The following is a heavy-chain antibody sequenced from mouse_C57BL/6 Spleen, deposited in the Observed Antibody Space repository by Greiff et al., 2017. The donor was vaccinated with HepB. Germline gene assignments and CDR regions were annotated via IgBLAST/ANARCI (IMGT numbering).Heavy chain of an antibody. CDR1: GYTFTSYG. J-gene: IGHJ4*01. CDR2: IYPRSGNT. Sequence: QVQLQQSGAELARPGASVKLSCKASGYTFTSYGISWVKQRTGQGLEWIGEIYPRSGNTYYNEKFKGKATLTADKSSSTAYMELRSLTSEDSAVYFCARCYGSSYDYAMDYWGQGTSVTVSS. CDR3: ARCYGSSYDYAMDY. D-gene: IGHD1-1*01. V-gene: IGHV1-81*01.